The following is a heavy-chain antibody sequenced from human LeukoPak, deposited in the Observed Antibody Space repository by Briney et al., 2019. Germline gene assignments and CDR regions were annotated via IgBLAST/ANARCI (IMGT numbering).Heavy chain of an antibody. Sequence: ASLKVSCKASRYTFTGYYIHWVRQTPGQGLEWMGCIKPIIGVTKYTQKFQGKVTMSADTSLSTAYMQLSRLRAADTALYYCARDLPQWLAPGDYWGQGTLVTVSS. CDR1: RYTFTGYY. V-gene: IGHV1-2*02. CDR3: ARDLPQWLAPGDY. D-gene: IGHD6-19*01. J-gene: IGHJ4*02. CDR2: IKPIIGVT.